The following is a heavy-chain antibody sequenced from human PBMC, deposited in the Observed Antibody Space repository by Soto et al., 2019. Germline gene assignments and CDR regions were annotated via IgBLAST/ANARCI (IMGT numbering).Heavy chain of an antibody. CDR3: ARALGYSGYAGMDV. Sequence: QVQLVQSGGEVKKPGASVKVSCKASGYTFTIYGINWVRQAPGQGLEWMGWISPDNGNTNYAQKLQGRVTMTTDTSTSTAHMERRSMRSDDTAVYYCARALGYSGYAGMDVWGQGTTVTVSS. CDR2: ISPDNGNT. CDR1: GYTFTIYG. D-gene: IGHD5-12*01. V-gene: IGHV1-18*01. J-gene: IGHJ6*02.